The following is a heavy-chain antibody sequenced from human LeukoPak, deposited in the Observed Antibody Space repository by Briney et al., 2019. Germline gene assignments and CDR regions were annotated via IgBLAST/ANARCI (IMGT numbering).Heavy chain of an antibody. D-gene: IGHD4-17*01. CDR2: ISGSGGST. CDR3: AKKALGVYYGDYPYFDY. V-gene: IGHV3-23*01. Sequence: GGSLRLSCAASGFTFSSYSMNWVRQAPGKGLEWVSAISGSGGSTYYADSVKGRFTISRDNSKNTLYLQMNSLRAEDTAVYYCAKKALGVYYGDYPYFDYWGQGTLVTVSS. CDR1: GFTFSSYS. J-gene: IGHJ4*02.